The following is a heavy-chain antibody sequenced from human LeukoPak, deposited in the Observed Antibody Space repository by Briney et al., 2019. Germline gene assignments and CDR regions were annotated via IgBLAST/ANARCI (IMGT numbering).Heavy chain of an antibody. J-gene: IGHJ4*02. D-gene: IGHD2-21*02. CDR3: AKDLRGYCGGDCYSAEY. CDR1: GFTFSNYA. CDR2: ISASGGGT. Sequence: PGGSLRLSCAASGFTFSNYAMSWIRQAPGKGLEWVSTISASGGGTHYADSVKGRFTISRDSSKNTMYVQMNSLRVEDTAVYYCAKDLRGYCGGDCYSAEYWGQGTLVTVSS. V-gene: IGHV3-23*01.